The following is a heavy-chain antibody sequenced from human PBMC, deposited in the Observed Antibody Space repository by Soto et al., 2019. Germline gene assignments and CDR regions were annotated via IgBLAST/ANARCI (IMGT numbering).Heavy chain of an antibody. CDR1: GGHFRPYG. CDR2: IIPMFGTA. J-gene: IGHJ4*02. V-gene: IGHV1-69*12. D-gene: IGHD5-18*01. Sequence: QVPVVQSGAGVKKPESSVKVSCKAPGGHFRPYGISWVRQAPGQGLEWMGGIIPMFGTANYAQRFQDRVTITADESTNTVYMELSSLRSEDTAVYFCASGIQLWLRRINNGYSGWGQGTLVTVSS. CDR3: ASGIQLWLRRINNGYSG.